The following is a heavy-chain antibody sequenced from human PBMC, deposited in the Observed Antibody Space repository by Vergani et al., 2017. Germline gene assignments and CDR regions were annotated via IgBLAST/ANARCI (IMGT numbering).Heavy chain of an antibody. CDR2: ISYDGSNK. D-gene: IGHD2-2*02. Sequence: VQLVESGGGVVQPGRSLRLSCAASGFTFSSYGMHWVRQAPGKGLEWVAVISYDGSNKYYADSVKGRFTISRDNSKNTLYLQMNSLRAEDTAVYYCAKDRRRYCSSTSCYTGRGFDYWGQGTLVTVSS. CDR3: AKDRRRYCSSTSCYTGRGFDY. J-gene: IGHJ4*02. V-gene: IGHV3-30*18. CDR1: GFTFSSYG.